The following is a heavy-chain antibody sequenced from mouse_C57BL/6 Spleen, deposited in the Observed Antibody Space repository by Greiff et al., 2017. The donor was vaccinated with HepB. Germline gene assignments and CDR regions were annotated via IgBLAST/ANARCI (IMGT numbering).Heavy chain of an antibody. J-gene: IGHJ2*01. D-gene: IGHD1-1*01. CDR3: ARRDYYGSSYYFDY. CDR2: IYPGGGYT. V-gene: IGHV1-63*01. CDR1: GYTFTNYW. Sequence: QVQLQQSGAELVRPGTSVKMSCKASGYTFTNYWIGWAKQRPGHGLEWIGDIYPGGGYTNYNEKFKGKATLTADKSSSTAYMQFSSLTSEDSAIYYRARRDYYGSSYYFDYWGQGTTLTVSS.